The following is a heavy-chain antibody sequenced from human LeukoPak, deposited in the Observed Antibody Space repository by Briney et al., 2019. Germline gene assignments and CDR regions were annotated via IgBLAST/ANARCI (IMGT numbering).Heavy chain of an antibody. D-gene: IGHD1-26*01. J-gene: IGHJ6*02. V-gene: IGHV3-30*18. Sequence: GRSLRLSCAASGFTFSSYGMHWVRQAPGKGLEWVAVISYGGSNKYYADSVKGRFTISRDNSKNTLYLQMNSLRAEDTAVYYCAKVQYSGSLYYYYGMDVWGQGTTVTVSS. CDR1: GFTFSSYG. CDR2: ISYGGSNK. CDR3: AKVQYSGSLYYYYGMDV.